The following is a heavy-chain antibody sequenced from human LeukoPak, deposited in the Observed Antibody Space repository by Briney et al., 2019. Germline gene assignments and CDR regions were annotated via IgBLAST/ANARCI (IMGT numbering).Heavy chain of an antibody. CDR1: GFTFSSYA. V-gene: IGHV3-30*01. CDR3: ARGGDYGDFDY. J-gene: IGHJ4*02. Sequence: PGRSLRLSCAASGFTFSSYAMLWVRQAPGKGLEWVAVISYDGSNKYYADSVKGRFTISRDNSKNTLYLQMNSLRAEDTAVYYCARGGDYGDFDYWGQGTLVTVSS. CDR2: ISYDGSNK. D-gene: IGHD4-17*01.